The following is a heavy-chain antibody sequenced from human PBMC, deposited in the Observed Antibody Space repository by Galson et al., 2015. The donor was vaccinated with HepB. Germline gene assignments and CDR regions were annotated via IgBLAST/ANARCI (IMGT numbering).Heavy chain of an antibody. D-gene: IGHD1-26*01. V-gene: IGHV3-9*01. J-gene: IGHJ3*02. CDR3: AKSHSGSFNDAFDI. CDR1: GFSFDNYA. CDR2: ISWNSGSV. Sequence: SLRLSCAASGFSFDNYAMNWVRQAPGKGLEWVSGISWNSGSVGYADSIKGRFTISRDDAKKTLYLEMNSLRAEDTAFYYCAKSHSGSFNDAFDIWGPGTLVTVSS.